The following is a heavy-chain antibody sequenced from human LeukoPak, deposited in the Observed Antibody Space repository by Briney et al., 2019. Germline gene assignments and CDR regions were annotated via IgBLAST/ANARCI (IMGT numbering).Heavy chain of an antibody. CDR1: GFTFSSYA. D-gene: IGHD6-13*01. CDR2: ISYDGSNK. CDR3: ARDSFPSSSWNYFDY. Sequence: HPGRSLRLSCAASGFTFSSYAMHWVRQAPGKGLEWVAVISYDGSNKYYADSVKGRFTISRDNSKNTLYLQMNSLRAEDTAVYYCARDSFPSSSWNYFDYWGQGTLVTVSS. J-gene: IGHJ4*02. V-gene: IGHV3-30*01.